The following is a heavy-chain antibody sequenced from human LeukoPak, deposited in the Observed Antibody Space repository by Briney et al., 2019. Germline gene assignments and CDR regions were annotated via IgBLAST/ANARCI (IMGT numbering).Heavy chain of an antibody. CDR1: GFTVSSNY. Sequence: PGGSLRLSCAASGFTVSSNYMSWVRQAPGKGLEWVSVIYSGGSTYYADSVKGRFTISRDNSKNTLYLQMNSLRAEDTAVYYCARDRIYSYGYYYYYMDVWGKGTTVTVSS. J-gene: IGHJ6*03. V-gene: IGHV3-53*01. D-gene: IGHD5-18*01. CDR3: ARDRIYSYGYYYYYMDV. CDR2: IYSGGST.